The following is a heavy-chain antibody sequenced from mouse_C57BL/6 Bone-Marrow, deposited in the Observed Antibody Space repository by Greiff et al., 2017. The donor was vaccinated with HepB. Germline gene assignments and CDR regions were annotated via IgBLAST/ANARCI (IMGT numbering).Heavy chain of an antibody. V-gene: IGHV1-19*01. CDR3: ALITTVVATDY. D-gene: IGHD1-1*01. CDR1: GYTFTDYY. Sequence: VQLQQSGPVLVKPGASVKMSCKASGYTFTDYYMNWVKQSHGKSLEWIGVINPYNGGTNYNQKFKGKATLTVDKSSSTAYMQLSSLTSEDSAVYYCALITTVVATDYWGQGTTLTVSS. CDR2: INPYNGGT. J-gene: IGHJ2*01.